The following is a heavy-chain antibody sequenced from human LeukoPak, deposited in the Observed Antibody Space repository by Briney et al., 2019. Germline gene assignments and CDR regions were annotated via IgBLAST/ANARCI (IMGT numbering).Heavy chain of an antibody. CDR2: ISAYNGNT. Sequence: GASVKVSCKASGYTFTSYGISWVRQAPGQGLEWMGWISAYNGNTNYAQKLQGRVTMTTDTSTSTAYMELRSLRSDDTAAYYCARNRGRPYYNDSSGYLDYWGQGTLVTVSS. J-gene: IGHJ4*02. D-gene: IGHD3-22*01. CDR3: ARNRGRPYYNDSSGYLDY. V-gene: IGHV1-18*01. CDR1: GYTFTSYG.